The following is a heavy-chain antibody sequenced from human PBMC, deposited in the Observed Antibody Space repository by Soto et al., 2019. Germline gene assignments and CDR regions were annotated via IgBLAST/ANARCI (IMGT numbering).Heavy chain of an antibody. V-gene: IGHV4-4*02. CDR2: IYHSGST. Sequence: QVQLQESGPGLVKPSGTLSLTCAVSGGSISSSNWWSWVRQPPGKGLEWIGEIYHSGSTNYNPSLKSRVTISVDKSKNQFSLKLSSVTAADTAVYYCAREKRYDFWSGYYFIDYWGQGTLVNVSS. D-gene: IGHD3-3*01. CDR3: AREKRYDFWSGYYFIDY. J-gene: IGHJ4*02. CDR1: GGSISSSNW.